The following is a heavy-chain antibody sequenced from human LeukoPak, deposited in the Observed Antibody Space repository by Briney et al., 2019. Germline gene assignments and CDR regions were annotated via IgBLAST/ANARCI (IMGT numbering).Heavy chain of an antibody. V-gene: IGHV3-53*01. Sequence: HPGGSLRLSCAASGFTFCSNYMNWVRQAPGKGLEWVSVLYSGGSTYYADSVKGRFPISRDNSKNTLYLQMDSLRVEDTAVYYCARDDSSGYYRFRFWGQGTLVTVSS. CDR2: LYSGGST. J-gene: IGHJ4*02. CDR3: ARDDSSGYYRFRF. CDR1: GFTFCSNY. D-gene: IGHD3-22*01.